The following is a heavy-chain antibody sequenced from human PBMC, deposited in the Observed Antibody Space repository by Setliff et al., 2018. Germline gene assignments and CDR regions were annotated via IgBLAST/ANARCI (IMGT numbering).Heavy chain of an antibody. CDR2: ISGSTDNT. CDR3: ARDRYYNSWSGTSITAPHDAFDI. D-gene: IGHD3-3*01. CDR1: GYTSINYG. V-gene: IGHV1-18*01. Sequence: ASVKVSCKASGYTSINYGISWVRQAPGQGLEWMGWISGSTDNTNYAQKFRGRVTLTRDTSTSTVYMEVSSLRSEDTAVYYCARDRYYNSWSGTSITAPHDAFDIWGQGTMVTVSS. J-gene: IGHJ3*02.